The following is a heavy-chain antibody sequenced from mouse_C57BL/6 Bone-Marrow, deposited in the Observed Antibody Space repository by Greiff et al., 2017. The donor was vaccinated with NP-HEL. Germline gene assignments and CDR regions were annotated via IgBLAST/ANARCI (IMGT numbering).Heavy chain of an antibody. D-gene: IGHD1-1*01. V-gene: IGHV1-64*01. J-gene: IGHJ2*01. CDR3: ARGITTVSVDY. CDR1: GYTFTSYW. CDR2: IHPNSGST. Sequence: QVQLQQPGAELVKPGASVKLSCKASGYTFTSYWMPWVKQRPGQGLEWIGMIHPNSGSTNYNEKFKSKATLTVDKSSSTAYMQLSSLTSEDAAVYYCARGITTVSVDYWGQGTTLTVSA.